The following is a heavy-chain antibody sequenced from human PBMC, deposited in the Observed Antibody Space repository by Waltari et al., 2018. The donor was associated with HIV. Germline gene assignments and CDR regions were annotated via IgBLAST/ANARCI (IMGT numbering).Heavy chain of an antibody. CDR3: ARGHTSGPSYFLDY. Sequence: VQLVESGGGVVQPGRSLRLSCAASGITFSRYAMRWVRQNPLPERIWPVLLKPEGSSTAYADSAKGRFIISRDNTQNTLHLQLSGLTAEDTGLYYCARGHTSGPSYFLDYWGQGTLVTVSS. CDR1: GITFSRYA. V-gene: IGHV3-74*02. CDR2: LKPEGSST. D-gene: IGHD3-10*01. J-gene: IGHJ4*02.